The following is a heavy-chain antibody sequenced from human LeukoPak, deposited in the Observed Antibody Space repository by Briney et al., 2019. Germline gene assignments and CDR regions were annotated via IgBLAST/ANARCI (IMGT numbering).Heavy chain of an antibody. Sequence: GASLRLSCAASGFTFSSYAMSWVRQAPGKGLEWVSAISGSGGSTYYADSVKGRCTISRDNSKNTLYLQMNSLRAEDTAVYYCAKGFYDSSGYPEVGVDYWGQGTLVTVSS. J-gene: IGHJ4*02. CDR3: AKGFYDSSGYPEVGVDY. V-gene: IGHV3-23*01. CDR1: GFTFSSYA. D-gene: IGHD3-22*01. CDR2: ISGSGGST.